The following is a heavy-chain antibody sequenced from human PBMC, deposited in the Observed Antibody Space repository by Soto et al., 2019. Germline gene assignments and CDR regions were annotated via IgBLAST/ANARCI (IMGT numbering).Heavy chain of an antibody. Sequence: QITLKESGPTLVKPTQTLTLTCTFSGFSLSTSGVCVGWIRQPPGKALERLALIYWDDDQRYSPSLKSRLTITKDTSKNQVVLTMTNMDPVDTATYSCARRRMASYFEYRGQGTLVTVSS. J-gene: IGHJ4*02. CDR1: GFSLSTSGVC. V-gene: IGHV2-5*02. CDR2: IYWDDDQ. CDR3: ARRRMASYFEY.